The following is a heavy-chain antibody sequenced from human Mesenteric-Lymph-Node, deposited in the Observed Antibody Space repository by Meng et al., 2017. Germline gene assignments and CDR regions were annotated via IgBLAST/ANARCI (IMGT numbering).Heavy chain of an antibody. Sequence: VRPGQAGAEEKKPGASVKVSCKASGYTFTGYYMHWVRQAPGQGLEWMGRINPNSGGTNYAQKFQGRFTMTSDVSTSTFYMELGSLRSEDTAVYYCARDHSYTGSWAGWWFEPWGQGTLVTVSS. CDR1: GYTFTGYY. V-gene: IGHV1-2*06. CDR3: ARDHSYTGSWAGWWFEP. J-gene: IGHJ5*02. D-gene: IGHD2-8*02. CDR2: INPNSGGT.